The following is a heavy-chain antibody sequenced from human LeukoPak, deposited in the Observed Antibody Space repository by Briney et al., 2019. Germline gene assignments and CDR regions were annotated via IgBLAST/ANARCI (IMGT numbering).Heavy chain of an antibody. J-gene: IGHJ4*02. V-gene: IGHV3-21*01. Sequence: GGSLRLSCAASGFTFSSYSMNWVRQPPGKGLGWVSSISSSSSYIYYADSVKGRFTITRDNTKNSLYLQMNSLRAEDTAVYYCARRYCSGGSCLDYWGQGTLVTVSS. CDR2: ISSSSSYI. CDR1: GFTFSSYS. D-gene: IGHD2-15*01. CDR3: ARRYCSGGSCLDY.